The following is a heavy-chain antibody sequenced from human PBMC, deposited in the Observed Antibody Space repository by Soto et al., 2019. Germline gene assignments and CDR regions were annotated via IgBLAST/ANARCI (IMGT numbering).Heavy chain of an antibody. V-gene: IGHV4-31*03. CDR1: GGSISSGGYY. CDR2: IYYSGST. CDR3: ARDLKVRGVMEDYYYGMDV. J-gene: IGHJ6*02. Sequence: QVQLQESGPGLVKPSQTLSLTCTVSGGSISSGGYYWSWIRQHPGKGLEWIGYIYYSGSTYYNPFLKSRVTISVDTSKNQFSLKLSSVTAADTAVYYCARDLKVRGVMEDYYYGMDVWGQGTTVTVSS. D-gene: IGHD3-10*01.